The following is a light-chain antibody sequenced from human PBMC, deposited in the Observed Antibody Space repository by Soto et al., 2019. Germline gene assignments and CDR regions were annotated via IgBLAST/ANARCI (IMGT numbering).Light chain of an antibody. Sequence: QSVLTQPPSASGTPGQRVTISCSGSNSNIGSNKVNWYQQLPGTAPKLLIYTSNQRPSGVPDRFSGSKSGTSASLAISGLQSEDEADYYCATWDDSLHGYVFATGTKVTVL. CDR2: TSN. V-gene: IGLV1-44*01. CDR1: NSNIGSNK. J-gene: IGLJ1*01. CDR3: ATWDDSLHGYV.